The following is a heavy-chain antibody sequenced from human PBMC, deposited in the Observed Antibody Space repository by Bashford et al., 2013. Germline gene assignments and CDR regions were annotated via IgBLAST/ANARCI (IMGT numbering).Heavy chain of an antibody. D-gene: IGHD5-18*01. CDR3: AEGETDTASRFPLDY. V-gene: IGHV4-59*08. J-gene: IGHJ4*02. Sequence: SETLSLTCTVSGGSISSYYWNWIRQPPGKGLEWIGYIYYSGSTNYNPSLKSRVTISVDTSKKQFSLKLSSVTAADTAVYYCAEGETDTASRFPLDYVGPGNPGHRLL. CDR1: GGSISSYY. CDR2: IYYSGST.